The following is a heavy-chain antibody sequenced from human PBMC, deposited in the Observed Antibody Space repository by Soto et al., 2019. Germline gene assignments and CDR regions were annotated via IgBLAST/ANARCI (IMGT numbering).Heavy chain of an antibody. CDR1: GFTFSSYA. V-gene: IGHV3-23*01. J-gene: IGHJ4*02. CDR3: ATPPDYNWNDY. Sequence: EVQLLESGGGLVQPGGSLRLSCAASGFTFSSYAMSWVRQAPGKGLEWISAVSGSGGSTYYADSVKGRFTISRANSKDTLYLQMNNLRAEDTAVYYCATPPDYNWNDYWGQGTLVTVSS. CDR2: VSGSGGST. D-gene: IGHD1-20*01.